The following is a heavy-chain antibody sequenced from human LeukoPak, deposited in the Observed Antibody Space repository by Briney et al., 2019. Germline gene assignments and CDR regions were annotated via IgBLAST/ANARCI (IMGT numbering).Heavy chain of an antibody. D-gene: IGHD4-11*01. Sequence: ASVKVSCKASGYTFTSYGISWVRQAPGQGLEWMGWISAYNGNTNYAQKLQGRVTMTTDTSTSTAYMELRRLRSDDTAVYYWARVQAPVTFDYWGQGTLVTVSS. J-gene: IGHJ4*02. V-gene: IGHV1-18*01. CDR2: ISAYNGNT. CDR3: ARVQAPVTFDY. CDR1: GYTFTSYG.